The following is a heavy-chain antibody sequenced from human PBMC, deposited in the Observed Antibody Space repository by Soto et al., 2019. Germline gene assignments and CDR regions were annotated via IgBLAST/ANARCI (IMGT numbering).Heavy chain of an antibody. Sequence: PGESLKISCAASGFSFSSYSMNWVRQAPGKGLEWLSYISGTGSIYYADSVKGRFTISRDNAKQSLYLQMNSLRDEDTAVYYCARERYGSGSLFDSWGQGTLVTVSS. CDR2: ISGTGSI. CDR1: GFSFSSYS. J-gene: IGHJ4*02. CDR3: ARERYGSGSLFDS. D-gene: IGHD3-10*01. V-gene: IGHV3-48*02.